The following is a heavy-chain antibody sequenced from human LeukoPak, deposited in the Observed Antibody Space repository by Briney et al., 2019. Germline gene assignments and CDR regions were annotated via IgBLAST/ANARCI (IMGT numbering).Heavy chain of an antibody. V-gene: IGHV4-39*01. CDR3: ARLRDSSSWFGEGEAPDY. D-gene: IGHD6-13*01. CDR2: IYYSGST. CDR1: GGSISSSSYY. Sequence: SETLSLTCTVSGGSISSSSYYWGWIRQPPGKGLEWIGSIYYSGSTYYNPSLKSRVTISVDTSKNQFSLKLSSVTAADTAVYYCARLRDSSSWFGEGEAPDYWGQGTLVTVSS. J-gene: IGHJ4*02.